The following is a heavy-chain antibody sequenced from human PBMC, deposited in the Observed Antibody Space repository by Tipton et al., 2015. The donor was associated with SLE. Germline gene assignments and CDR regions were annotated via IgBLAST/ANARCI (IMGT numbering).Heavy chain of an antibody. CDR2: ISGSGGST. CDR3: ARGSIAARPGAFDI. CDR1: GFTFDDYA. V-gene: IGHV3-23*01. J-gene: IGHJ3*02. Sequence: SLRLSCAASGFTFDDYAMHWVRQAPGKGLEWVSGISGSGGSTYYADSVKGRFTISRDNSKNTLYLQMNSLRAEDTAVYYCARGSIAARPGAFDIWGQGTMVTVSS. D-gene: IGHD6-6*01.